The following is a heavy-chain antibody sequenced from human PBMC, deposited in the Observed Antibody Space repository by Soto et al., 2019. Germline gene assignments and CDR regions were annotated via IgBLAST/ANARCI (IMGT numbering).Heavy chain of an antibody. Sequence: LSLTCTVSGGSISSGGYYWSWIRQHPGKGLEWIGYIYYSGSTYYNPSLKSRVTISVDTSKDQFSLKLSSVTAADTAVYYCARDREFHCSGGSCYSGYYYGMDVWGQGTTVTVSS. J-gene: IGHJ6*02. CDR1: GGSISSGGYY. CDR3: ARDREFHCSGGSCYSGYYYGMDV. V-gene: IGHV4-31*03. CDR2: IYYSGST. D-gene: IGHD2-15*01.